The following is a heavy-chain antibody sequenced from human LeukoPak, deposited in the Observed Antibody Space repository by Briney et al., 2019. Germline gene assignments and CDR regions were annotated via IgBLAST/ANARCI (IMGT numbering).Heavy chain of an antibody. CDR3: ARNFYFDSSGYYHY. J-gene: IGHJ4*02. CDR1: GYTFTGYY. Sequence: ASVKVSCKASGYTFTGYYMHWVRQAPGQGLEWMGWINPNSGGTNYAQKFQGRVTMTRDTSISTAYMELSRLRSDDTAVYYCARNFYFDSSGYYHYWGQGTLVTVSA. D-gene: IGHD3-22*01. V-gene: IGHV1-2*02. CDR2: INPNSGGT.